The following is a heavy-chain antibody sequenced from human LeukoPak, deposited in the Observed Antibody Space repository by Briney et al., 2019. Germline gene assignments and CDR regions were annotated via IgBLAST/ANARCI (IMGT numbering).Heavy chain of an antibody. V-gene: IGHV3-30*04. J-gene: IGHJ4*02. Sequence: GTSLRLSCAVSGFAFSSLAMHWVRQAPGKGLEWVAVISYDGSNKYYADSVKGRFTISRDNSKNTLYLQMNSLRAEDTAVYYCARDPINYDFWSGYRRPGFDYWGQGTLVTVSS. D-gene: IGHD3-3*01. CDR2: ISYDGSNK. CDR3: ARDPINYDFWSGYRRPGFDY. CDR1: GFAFSSLA.